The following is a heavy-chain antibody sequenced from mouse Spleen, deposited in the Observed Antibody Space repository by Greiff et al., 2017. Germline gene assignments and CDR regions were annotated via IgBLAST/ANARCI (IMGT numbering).Heavy chain of an antibody. J-gene: IGHJ3*01. CDR1: GFNIKNTY. CDR3: ASPYDYDGAWFAY. CDR2: IDPANGNT. V-gene: IGHV14-3*01. D-gene: IGHD2-4*01. Sequence: DVQLQESVAELVRPGASVKLSCTASGFNIKNTYMHWVKQRPEQGLEWIGRIDPANGNTKYAPKFQGKATITADTSSNTAYLQLSSLTSEDTAIYYCASPYDYDGAWFAYWGQGTLVTVSA.